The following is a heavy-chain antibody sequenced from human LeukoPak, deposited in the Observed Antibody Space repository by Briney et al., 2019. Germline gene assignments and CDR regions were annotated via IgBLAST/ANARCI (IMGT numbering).Heavy chain of an antibody. CDR3: ARAAREGYYGSGSYSC. CDR1: GGSISSYY. CDR2: IYTSGST. V-gene: IGHV4-4*07. Sequence: SETLSLTCTVSGGSISSYYWSWIRQPAGKGLEWIGRIYTSGSTNYNPSLKSRVTMSVDTSKNQFSLKLSSVTAADTAVYYCARAAREGYYGSGSYSCWGQGTLVTVSS. J-gene: IGHJ4*02. D-gene: IGHD3-10*01.